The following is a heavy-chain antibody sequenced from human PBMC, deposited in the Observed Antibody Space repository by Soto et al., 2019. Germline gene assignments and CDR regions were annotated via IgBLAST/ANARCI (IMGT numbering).Heavy chain of an antibody. CDR1: GGSISSGDYY. CDR3: ARVIPKGYCSSKRCYKQNWLDP. J-gene: IGHJ5*02. CDR2: IYYSGST. D-gene: IGHD2-2*02. V-gene: IGHV4-30-4*01. Sequence: KASETLSLTCTVSGGSISSGDYYWSWIRQPPGKGLEWIGYIYYSGSTYYNPSLKSRVTISVDTSKNQFSLKLSSVTAADTAVYYCARVIPKGYCSSKRCYKQNWLDPWGQGTLVTVYS.